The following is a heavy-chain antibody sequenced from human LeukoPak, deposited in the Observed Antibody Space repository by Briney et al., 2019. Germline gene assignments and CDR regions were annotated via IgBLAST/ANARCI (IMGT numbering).Heavy chain of an antibody. Sequence: PSETLSLTCTVSNGSISSYHWSWVRQPPGKGLEWIGYILTSGTTNYSPSLKSRLTISVDTSKNQFTLKLSSVTAADTAVYYCARLRVSGSYLYYFDYWGQGTLVTVSS. CDR1: NGSISSYH. CDR2: ILTSGTT. CDR3: ARLRVSGSYLYYFDY. D-gene: IGHD1-26*01. J-gene: IGHJ4*02. V-gene: IGHV4-4*09.